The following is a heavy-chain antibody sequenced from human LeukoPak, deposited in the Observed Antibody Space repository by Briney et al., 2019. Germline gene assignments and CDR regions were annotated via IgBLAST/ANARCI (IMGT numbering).Heavy chain of an antibody. CDR2: ISYDGSNK. CDR3: ARGDGYNYNWYFDL. Sequence: GGSLRLSCAASGFTFSRYWMTWVRQAPGKGLEWVAVISYDGSNKYYADSVKGRFTISRDNSKNTLYLQMNSLRAEDTAVYYCARGDGYNYNWYFDLWGRGTLVTVSS. D-gene: IGHD5-24*01. CDR1: GFTFSRYW. J-gene: IGHJ2*01. V-gene: IGHV3-30-3*01.